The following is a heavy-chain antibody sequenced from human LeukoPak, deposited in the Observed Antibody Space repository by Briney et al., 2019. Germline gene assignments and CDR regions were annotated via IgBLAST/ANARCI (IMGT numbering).Heavy chain of an antibody. J-gene: IGHJ4*02. V-gene: IGHV1-69*05. CDR1: GGTFSSYA. Sequence: SVKVSCKASGGTFSSYAISWVRQAPRQGLEWMGRIIPIFGTANYAQKFQGRVTITTDESTSTAYMELSSLRSEDTAVYYCARGTYYYHSSGYFFDYWGQGTLVTVSS. CDR3: ARGTYYYHSSGYFFDY. CDR2: IIPIFGTA. D-gene: IGHD3-22*01.